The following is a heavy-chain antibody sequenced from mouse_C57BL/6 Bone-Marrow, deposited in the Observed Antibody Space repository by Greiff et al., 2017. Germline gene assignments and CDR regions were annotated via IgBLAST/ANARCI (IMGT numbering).Heavy chain of an antibody. V-gene: IGHV14-4*01. J-gene: IGHJ1*03. Sequence: EVKLVESGAELVRPGASVKLSCTASGFNIKDDYMHWVKQRPDQGLEWIGWIDPENGDTEYASKFQGKATITADTSSNTAYLQLSSLTSEDTAVYYCTTEGWYVDVWGTGTTVTVSS. CDR1: GFNIKDDY. CDR3: TTEGWYVDV. CDR2: IDPENGDT.